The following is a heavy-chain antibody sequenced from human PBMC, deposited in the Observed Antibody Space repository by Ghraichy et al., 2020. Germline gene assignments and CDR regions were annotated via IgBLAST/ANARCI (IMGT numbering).Heavy chain of an antibody. Sequence: SQTLSLTCTVSGGSISSYYWSWIRQPPGKGLEWIGYIYYSGSTNYNPSLKSRVTISVDTSKNQFSLKLSSVTAADTAVYYCARFDWAYPLGRFDYWGQGTLVTVSS. D-gene: IGHD2-21*01. V-gene: IGHV4-59*01. CDR1: GGSISSYY. J-gene: IGHJ4*02. CDR3: ARFDWAYPLGRFDY. CDR2: IYYSGST.